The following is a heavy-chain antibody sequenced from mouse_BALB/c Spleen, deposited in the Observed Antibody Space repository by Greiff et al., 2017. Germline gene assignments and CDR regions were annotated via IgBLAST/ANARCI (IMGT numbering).Heavy chain of an antibody. CDR3: ARRDDYDAWFAY. CDR2: ISSGGSYT. V-gene: IGHV5-6*01. J-gene: IGHJ3*01. D-gene: IGHD2-4*01. CDR1: GFTFSSYG. Sequence: EVQLQQSGGDLVKPGGSLKLSCAASGFTFSSYGMSWVRQTPDKRLEWVATISSGGSYTYYPDSVKGRFTISRDNAKNTLYLQMSSLKSEDTAMYYCARRDDYDAWFAYWGQGTLVTVSA.